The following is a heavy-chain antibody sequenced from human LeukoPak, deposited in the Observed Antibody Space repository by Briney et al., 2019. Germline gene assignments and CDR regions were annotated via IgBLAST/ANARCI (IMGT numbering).Heavy chain of an antibody. CDR3: AISPVAGTGWFDY. D-gene: IGHD6-19*01. CDR2: ISYDGSNK. V-gene: IGHV3-30*03. J-gene: IGHJ4*02. Sequence: PGGSLRLSCAASGFTFSSYGMHWVRQAPGKGLEWVAVISYDGSNKYYADSVKGRFTISRDNSRNTLYLQMNSLRAEDTAVYYCAISPVAGTGWFDYWGQGALVTVSS. CDR1: GFTFSSYG.